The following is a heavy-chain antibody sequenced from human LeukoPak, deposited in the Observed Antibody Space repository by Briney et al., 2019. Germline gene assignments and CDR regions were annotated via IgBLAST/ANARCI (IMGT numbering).Heavy chain of an antibody. CDR3: AREGGYGGVFDY. J-gene: IGHJ4*02. V-gene: IGHV3-7*05. CDR1: GITFSGNW. D-gene: IGHD5-12*01. CDR2: IKQDGSEK. Sequence: PGGSLRLSCADSGITFSGNWMSWVRQAPGKGLEWVANIKQDGSEKYYVGSVRGRFTISRDNTKNSLYLQMNSLRAEDTAVYYCAREGGYGGVFDYWGQGTLVTVSS.